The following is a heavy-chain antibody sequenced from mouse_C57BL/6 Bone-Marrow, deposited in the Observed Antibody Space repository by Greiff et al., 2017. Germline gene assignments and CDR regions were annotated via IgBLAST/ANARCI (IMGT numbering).Heavy chain of an antibody. CDR1: GFNIKDDY. D-gene: IGHD2-4*01. Sequence: VQLQQSGAELVRPGASVKLSCTASGFNIKDDYMHWVKQRPEQGLEWIGWIDPENGDTESASKFQGKATITADTSSNTAYLQLSRLTSEDTAVYYCTTFYYDYDGPPYWYFDVWGTGTTVTVSS. V-gene: IGHV14-4*01. CDR3: TTFYYDYDGPPYWYFDV. CDR2: IDPENGDT. J-gene: IGHJ1*03.